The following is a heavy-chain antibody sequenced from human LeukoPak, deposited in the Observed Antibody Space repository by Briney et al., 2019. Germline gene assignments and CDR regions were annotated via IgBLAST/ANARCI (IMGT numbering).Heavy chain of an antibody. Sequence: GASVKVSCKASGYTFTSYYMHWVRQAPGQGLEWMGIINPSGGSTSYAQKFQGRVTMTRDTSTSTVYMELGSLRSEDTAVYYCARDLKRWLQSDAFDIWGQGTMVTVSS. CDR3: ARDLKRWLQSDAFDI. J-gene: IGHJ3*02. CDR2: INPSGGST. CDR1: GYTFTSYY. V-gene: IGHV1-46*03. D-gene: IGHD5-24*01.